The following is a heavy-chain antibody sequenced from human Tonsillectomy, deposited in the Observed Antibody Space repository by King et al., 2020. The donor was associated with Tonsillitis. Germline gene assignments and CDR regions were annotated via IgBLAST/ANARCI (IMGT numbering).Heavy chain of an antibody. D-gene: IGHD1-26*01. CDR2: ISIDGTST. J-gene: IGHJ4*02. CDR1: GCTFRSYW. Sequence: VQLVESGGGLVQPGGSLRLSCAASGCTFRSYWMHWVRQAPGKGLVWVSRISIDGTSTTYADSVKGRFTSSRDNAKNTLYLQMNSLRAEDTAVYYCARGYSGTYRVDYWGQGTLVTVSS. CDR3: ARGYSGTYRVDY. V-gene: IGHV3-74*03.